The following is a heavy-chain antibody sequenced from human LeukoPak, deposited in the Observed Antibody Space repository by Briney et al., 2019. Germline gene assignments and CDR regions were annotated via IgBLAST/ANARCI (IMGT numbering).Heavy chain of an antibody. CDR3: ARQGGLEYYFDY. CDR1: GLTFSDYY. J-gene: IGHJ4*02. CDR2: ISSSGSTI. D-gene: IGHD3-3*01. Sequence: PGGSLRLSCAASGLTFSDYYMSWIRKAPGKGLEGVSYISSSGSTIYYADSVKGRFTISRDNAKNSLYLQMNSLRAEDTAVYYCARQGGLEYYFDYWGQGTLVTVSS. V-gene: IGHV3-11*01.